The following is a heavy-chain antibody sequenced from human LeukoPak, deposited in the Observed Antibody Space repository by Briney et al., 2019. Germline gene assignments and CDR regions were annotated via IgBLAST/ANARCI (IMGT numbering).Heavy chain of an antibody. V-gene: IGHV3-15*01. CDR1: GFTFSNAW. CDR3: TTGGYPPTQFDT. J-gene: IGHJ4*02. D-gene: IGHD5-12*01. Sequence: PGGSLRLSCAASGFTFSNAWMSWVRQAPGKGLEWVGRIKTKSDGGTADYAAPVRGRFTISRDDSKNTLYLQMSSLKTEDTAVYHCTTGGYPPTQFDTWGRGTLVTVSS. CDR2: IKTKSDGGTA.